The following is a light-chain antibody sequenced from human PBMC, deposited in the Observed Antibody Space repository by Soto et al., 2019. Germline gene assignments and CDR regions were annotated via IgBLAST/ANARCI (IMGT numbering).Light chain of an antibody. CDR1: QDITKTY. J-gene: IGKJ5*01. Sequence: EIVLTQSPGTLSLSPGERASLSCRASQDITKTYLAWYQQKPGQAPRLLIYGASIRATGIPDRFSGSGSGTDFTLTISRLEPEDFAVYYCQQYCGSPPVTFGQGTRLEIK. V-gene: IGKV3-20*01. CDR2: GAS. CDR3: QQYCGSPPVT.